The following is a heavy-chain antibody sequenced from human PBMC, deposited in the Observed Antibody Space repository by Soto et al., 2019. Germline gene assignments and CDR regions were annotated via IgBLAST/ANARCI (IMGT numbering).Heavy chain of an antibody. CDR3: AAELGFGKLSVV. V-gene: IGHV1-69*01. CDR1: GDTFKNCV. Sequence: QVQVVQSGVEVRRPGSSVKVSCKASGDTFKNCVISWVRQAPGQGLEWMEGIIPLFGTTDFARRFQGRLTITTDESTTTAYMELSRLRSEDTATYYCAAELGFGKLSVVWGQGTTVIVSS. D-gene: IGHD3-10*01. CDR2: IIPLFGTT. J-gene: IGHJ6*02.